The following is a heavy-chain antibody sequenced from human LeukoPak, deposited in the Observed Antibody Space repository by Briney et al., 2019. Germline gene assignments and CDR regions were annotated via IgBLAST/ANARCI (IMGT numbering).Heavy chain of an antibody. J-gene: IGHJ5*02. CDR1: GGSISSYY. CDR2: IYYSGST. D-gene: IGHD2-2*01. CDR3: ARSVVVPTAIGDWFDP. Sequence: SETLSLTCTVSGGSISSYYWSWIRQPPGKGLGWIGYIYYSGSTNYNPSLKSRVTISVDTSKNQFSLKLSSVTAADTAVYYCARSVVVPTAIGDWFDPWGQGTLVTVSS. V-gene: IGHV4-59*01.